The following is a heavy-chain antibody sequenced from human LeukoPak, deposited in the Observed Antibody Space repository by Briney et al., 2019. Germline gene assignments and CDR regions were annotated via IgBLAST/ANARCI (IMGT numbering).Heavy chain of an antibody. CDR2: IYSGGST. CDR1: GFTVSSNY. Sequence: GGSLRLSCAASGFTVSSNYMSWVRLAPGKGLEWVSVIYSGGSTYYADSVKGRFTISIDNSKSTLYLQMNSLRAEDTAVYYCAKGHRYCTSGNCNSAIDYWGQGTLVTVSS. V-gene: IGHV3-66*01. CDR3: AKGHRYCTSGNCNSAIDY. J-gene: IGHJ4*02. D-gene: IGHD2-15*01.